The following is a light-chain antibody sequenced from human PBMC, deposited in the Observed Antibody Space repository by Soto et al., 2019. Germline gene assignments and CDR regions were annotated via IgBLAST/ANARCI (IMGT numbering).Light chain of an antibody. CDR2: GAS. J-gene: IGKJ1*01. V-gene: IGKV3-15*01. Sequence: EIVMTQSPATLSVSPGERATLSCRASQSVSSSYLAWYQQKPGQAPRLLMYGASTRADGIPARFTGSGSGTEFTLTISSLQSEDFALYYCQQYHIWPPWTSGQGTKVDI. CDR3: QQYHIWPPWT. CDR1: QSVSSSY.